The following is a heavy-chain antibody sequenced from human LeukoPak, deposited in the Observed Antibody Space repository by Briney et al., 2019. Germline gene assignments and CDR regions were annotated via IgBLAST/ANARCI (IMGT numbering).Heavy chain of an antibody. Sequence: ASVKVSCKASGYTFTSYDINWVRQATGQGLEWMGWMNPNSGNTGYAQKFQGRVTMTRDMSTSTVYMELSSLRSEDTAVYYCARDGYGVSSSWYVYWGQGTLVTVSS. CDR3: ARDGYGVSSSWYVY. D-gene: IGHD6-13*01. CDR1: GYTFTSYD. J-gene: IGHJ4*02. CDR2: MNPNSGNT. V-gene: IGHV1-8*02.